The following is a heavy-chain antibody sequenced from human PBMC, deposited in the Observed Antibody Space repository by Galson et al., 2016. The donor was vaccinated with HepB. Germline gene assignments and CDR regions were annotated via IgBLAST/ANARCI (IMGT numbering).Heavy chain of an antibody. V-gene: IGHV6-1*01. CDR3: ARKDYYTSGVYHFDS. D-gene: IGHD3-10*01. CDR2: TYYRSKWYN. Sequence: LEWLGRTYYRSKWYNDYAVSVKSRITINPDTSKNQFSLQLNSVTPEDTAVYFCARKDYYTSGVYHFDSWGQGTLVTVSS. J-gene: IGHJ4*02.